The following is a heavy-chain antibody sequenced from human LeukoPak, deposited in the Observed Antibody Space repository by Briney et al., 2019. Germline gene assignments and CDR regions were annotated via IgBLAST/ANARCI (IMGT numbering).Heavy chain of an antibody. CDR1: VGSISSYY. J-gene: IGHJ4*02. CDR3: ARHSGPDIESDYGGAFDY. D-gene: IGHD4-23*01. Sequence: SETLSLTCTVSVGSISSYYCSCIRQPPGKGLEWIGYIYTSGSTNYNPSLKSRVTISVDTSKNQFSLKLSSVTAADTAVYYCARHSGPDIESDYGGAFDYWGQGTLVTVSS. CDR2: IYTSGST. V-gene: IGHV4-4*09.